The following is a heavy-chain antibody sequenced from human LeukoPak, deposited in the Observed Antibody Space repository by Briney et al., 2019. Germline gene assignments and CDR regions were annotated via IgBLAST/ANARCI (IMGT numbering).Heavy chain of an antibody. V-gene: IGHV3-33*01. Sequence: AGRSLRLSCAASGFTFSRYAMHWVRQAPGKGMEGVAIVWYDGSNENYVDSVKGRFTISRDNAKNTLYLQMNSLGAVDTAVYFCARVDTAMGSLDYWGQGILVTVSS. CDR1: GFTFSRYA. CDR3: ARVDTAMGSLDY. CDR2: VWYDGSNE. J-gene: IGHJ4*02. D-gene: IGHD5-18*01.